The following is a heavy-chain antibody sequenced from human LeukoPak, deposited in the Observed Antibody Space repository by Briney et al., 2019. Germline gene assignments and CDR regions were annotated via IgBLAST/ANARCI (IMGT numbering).Heavy chain of an antibody. J-gene: IGHJ4*02. V-gene: IGHV3-33*01. D-gene: IGHD2-15*01. CDR1: GFTFSSYG. Sequence: GGSLRLSCAASGFTFSSYGMHWVRQAPGEGLEWVAVIWYDGSNKYYADSVKGRFTISRDNSKNTLYLQMNSLRAEDTAVYYCARVTSIRSGPYFDYWGQGTLVTVSS. CDR2: IWYDGSNK. CDR3: ARVTSIRSGPYFDY.